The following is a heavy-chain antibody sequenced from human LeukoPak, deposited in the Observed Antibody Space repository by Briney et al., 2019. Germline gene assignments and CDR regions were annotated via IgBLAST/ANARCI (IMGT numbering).Heavy chain of an antibody. Sequence: GGPLILSCSASGFTFSTNAMHWVRQAPGKGLEGVAVISYDGVNKYYADSVKGRFTISRDNSRNTLYLQMNSLRGDDTAVYYCARDSETCSGGACFRYYFDYWGQGTLVTVSS. J-gene: IGHJ4*02. CDR1: GFTFSTNA. V-gene: IGHV3-30-3*01. CDR2: ISYDGVNK. D-gene: IGHD3-16*01. CDR3: ARDSETCSGGACFRYYFDY.